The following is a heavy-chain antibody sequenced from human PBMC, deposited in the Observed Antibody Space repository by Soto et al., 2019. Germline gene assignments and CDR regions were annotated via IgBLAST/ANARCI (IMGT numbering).Heavy chain of an antibody. CDR3: ARRTWAAHLDY. CDR1: GGSISSYY. V-gene: IGHV4-59*08. Sequence: SETLSLTCTVSGGSISSYYWSWIRQPPGKGLEWIGYIYYSGSTNYNPSLKSRVTISVDTSKNQFSLKLSSVTAADTAVYYCARRTWAAHLDYWGQGTLVTVSS. CDR2: IYYSGST. J-gene: IGHJ4*02. D-gene: IGHD1-1*01.